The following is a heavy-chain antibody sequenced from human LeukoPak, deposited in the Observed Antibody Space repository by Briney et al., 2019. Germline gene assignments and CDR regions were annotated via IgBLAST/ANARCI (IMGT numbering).Heavy chain of an antibody. D-gene: IGHD6-6*01. CDR2: IKQDGSQK. CDR1: GFTFSRYW. Sequence: PGGSLRLSCAASGFTFSRYWMSWVRQVPGKGLEWVANIKQDGSQKYYVDSVKGRFTISRDNANNLVYLQMNSLRAEDTAVYYCSRESFAARWDWGQGTLVTVSS. CDR3: SRESFAARWD. V-gene: IGHV3-7*01. J-gene: IGHJ4*02.